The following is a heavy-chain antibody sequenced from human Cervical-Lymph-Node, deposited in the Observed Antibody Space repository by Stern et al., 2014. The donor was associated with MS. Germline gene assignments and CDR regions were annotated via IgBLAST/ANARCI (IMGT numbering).Heavy chain of an antibody. CDR1: GNTFTRYY. D-gene: IGHD6-19*01. J-gene: IGHJ6*02. Sequence: VQLVESGAEVKKPGASVKVSCTSSGNTFTRYYIHWVRQAPGQGLEWMGIINPSAGSTRYAQKFQGRVTMTRDTSTSTVYMELSSLRSEDTAVYYCAREVAGHRLGMMDVWGQGTTVTVSS. CDR3: AREVAGHRLGMMDV. V-gene: IGHV1-46*01. CDR2: INPSAGST.